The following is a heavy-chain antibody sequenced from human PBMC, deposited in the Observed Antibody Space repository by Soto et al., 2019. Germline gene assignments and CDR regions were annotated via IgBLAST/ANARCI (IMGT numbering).Heavy chain of an antibody. Sequence: PVGSLRLSCAASGFTFSTYSMNWVRQAPGKGLEWVSSISGSGNYTHYADFLRRRFTISRDNAKTSLYLQMNSLRAEDTAVYYCAREGINNYNEYYFDSWGQGTVVTVYS. CDR1: GFTFSTYS. CDR3: AREGINNYNEYYFDS. J-gene: IGHJ4*02. D-gene: IGHD4-4*01. V-gene: IGHV3-21*01. CDR2: ISGSGNYT.